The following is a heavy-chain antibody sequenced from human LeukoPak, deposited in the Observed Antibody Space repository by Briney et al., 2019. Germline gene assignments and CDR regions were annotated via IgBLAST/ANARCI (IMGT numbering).Heavy chain of an antibody. CDR1: GYTFTSYD. CDR3: ARGEESSPNDY. D-gene: IGHD2-2*01. Sequence: SVKVSCKASGYTFTSYDINWVRRATGQGLEWMGGIIPIFGTANYAQKSQGRVTITTDESTSTAYMELSSLRSEDTAVYYCARGEESSPNDYWGQGTLVTVSS. V-gene: IGHV1-69*05. CDR2: IIPIFGTA. J-gene: IGHJ4*02.